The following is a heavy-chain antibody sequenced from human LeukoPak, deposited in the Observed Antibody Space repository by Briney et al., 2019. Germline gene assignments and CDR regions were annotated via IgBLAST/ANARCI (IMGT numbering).Heavy chain of an antibody. D-gene: IGHD3-22*01. CDR2: IRQDGSER. V-gene: IGHV3-7*01. Sequence: PGGSLRLSCAASGFSFNRMSWVRQAPGTGLVWVANIRQDGSERYYADSLKGRFTISRDNAKNSLYLQMNSLRAEDTAMYYCARDWSFDSDDYYLYGFDIWGQGTRVTVSS. CDR3: ARDWSFDSDDYYLYGFDI. J-gene: IGHJ3*02. CDR1: GFSFNR.